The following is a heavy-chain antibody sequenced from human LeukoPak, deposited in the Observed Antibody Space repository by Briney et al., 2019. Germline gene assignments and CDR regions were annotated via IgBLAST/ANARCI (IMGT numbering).Heavy chain of an antibody. V-gene: IGHV4-59*01. CDR2: IYYDGST. D-gene: IGHD3-10*01. CDR3: ARDGGYGSGSAL. J-gene: IGHJ4*02. Sequence: SETLSLTCTVSGGSISNYNWTWIRQPPGKGLEWIGSIYYDGSTNYNPSLKSRVTISLDTPKNQFSLKLSSVTAADTAVYYCARDGGYGSGSALWGQGTLITVSS. CDR1: GGSISNYN.